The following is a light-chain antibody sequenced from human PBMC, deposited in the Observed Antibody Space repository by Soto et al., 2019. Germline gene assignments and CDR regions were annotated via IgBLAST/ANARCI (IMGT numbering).Light chain of an antibody. Sequence: EFWFAQSPGTLSLSPGERATLSCRASQTVRNNYLAWYQPKPGQAPRLLIYDASSRATGIPDRLSGGGSGTEFTLTIRSLQSEDFAVYYCQQYNTWRTFGQGTKVDI. CDR3: QQYNTWRT. CDR2: DAS. J-gene: IGKJ1*01. V-gene: IGKV3-20*01. CDR1: QTVRNNY.